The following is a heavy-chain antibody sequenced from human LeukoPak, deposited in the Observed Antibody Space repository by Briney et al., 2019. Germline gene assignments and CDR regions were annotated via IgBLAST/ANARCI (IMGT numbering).Heavy chain of an antibody. V-gene: IGHV4-39*01. D-gene: IGHD3-10*01. Sequence: PSETLSLTCTVSGGSISSSSYYWGWIRQPPGKGLEWIGSIYYSGSTYYNPSLKSRVTISVDTSKNQFSLKLSSVTAADTAVYYCARPNTHSGSYYVGGWNGRRAFDIWGQGTMVTVSS. J-gene: IGHJ3*02. CDR1: GGSISSSSYY. CDR2: IYYSGST. CDR3: ARPNTHSGSYYVGGWNGRRAFDI.